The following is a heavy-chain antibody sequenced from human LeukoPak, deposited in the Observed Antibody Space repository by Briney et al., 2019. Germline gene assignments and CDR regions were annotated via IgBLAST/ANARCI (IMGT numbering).Heavy chain of an antibody. Sequence: SGTLSLTCAVSGGSISSSNWWSRVRQPPGKGLEWIGEIYHSRSTNYNPSLKSRVTISVDKSKNQFSLKPSSVTAADTAVYYCARIVVVPAAPLAAFDYWGQGTLVTVSS. V-gene: IGHV4-4*02. CDR2: IYHSRST. CDR3: ARIVVVPAAPLAAFDY. D-gene: IGHD2-2*01. J-gene: IGHJ4*02. CDR1: GGSISSSNW.